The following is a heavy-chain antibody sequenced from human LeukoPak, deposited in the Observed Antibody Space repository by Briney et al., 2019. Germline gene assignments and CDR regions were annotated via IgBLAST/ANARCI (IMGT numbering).Heavy chain of an antibody. V-gene: IGHV4-39*07. CDR2: IYYSGST. J-gene: IGHJ5*02. CDR1: GGSISSSSYY. CDR3: ARAFVVVVTATPPNWFDP. D-gene: IGHD2-21*02. Sequence: SETLSLTCTVSGGSISSSSYYWGWIRQPPGKGLEWIGSIYYSGSTYYNPSLKSRVTISVDTSKNQFSLKLSSVTAADTAVYYCARAFVVVVTATPPNWFDPWGQGTLVTVSS.